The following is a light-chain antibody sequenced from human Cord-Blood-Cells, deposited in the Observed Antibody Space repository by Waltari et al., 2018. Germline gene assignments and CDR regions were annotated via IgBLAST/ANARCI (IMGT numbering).Light chain of an antibody. J-gene: IGKJ4*01. CDR1: QSISSW. Sequence: DIQMTQSPSTLSASVGDRFTITCRASQSISSWLAWYQQKPGKAPKLLIYNASSLESGVPSRFSGSGSGTEFTLTISSLQPDDFATYYCQQCNSYTLTFGGGTKVEIK. V-gene: IGKV1-5*03. CDR2: NAS. CDR3: QQCNSYTLT.